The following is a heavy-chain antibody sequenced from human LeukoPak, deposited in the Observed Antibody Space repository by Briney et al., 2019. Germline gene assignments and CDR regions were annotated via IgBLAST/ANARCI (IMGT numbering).Heavy chain of an antibody. J-gene: IGHJ4*02. Sequence: GGSLRLSCVGSGFTFSSSAMNWVRQAPGKGLEWVSSINNVGSHIYYAGSVRGRFTISRDNAKNSLYLQMSSLRAEDTAVYYCTRDPTQYLRYGYFDYWGQGTLVTVSS. V-gene: IGHV3-21*01. D-gene: IGHD4-11*01. CDR2: INNVGSHI. CDR1: GFTFSSSA. CDR3: TRDPTQYLRYGYFDY.